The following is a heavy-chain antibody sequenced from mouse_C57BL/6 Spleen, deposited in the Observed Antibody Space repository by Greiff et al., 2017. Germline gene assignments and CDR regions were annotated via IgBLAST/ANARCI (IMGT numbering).Heavy chain of an antibody. CDR2: IDPETGGT. J-gene: IGHJ2*01. CDR3: TRSYYYGYYFDY. V-gene: IGHV1-15*01. CDR1: GYTFTDYE. Sequence: VQLQQSGAELVRPGASVTLSCKASGYTFTDYEMHWVKQTPVHGLEWIGAIDPETGGTAYNQKFKGKAILTADKSSSTAYMELRSLTSEDSAVXYCTRSYYYGYYFDYWGQGTTLTVSS. D-gene: IGHD1-1*01.